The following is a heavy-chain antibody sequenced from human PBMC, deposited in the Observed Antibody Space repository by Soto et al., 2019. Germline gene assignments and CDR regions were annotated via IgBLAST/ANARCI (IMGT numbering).Heavy chain of an antibody. CDR1: GYSFTSYW. CDR3: ARHKGGRFGELDY. V-gene: IGHV5-51*01. J-gene: IGHJ4*02. D-gene: IGHD3-10*01. Sequence: GDSLNISFKGSGYSFTSYWIGWVRQMPGKGLEWMGIIYPGDSDTRYSPSFQGQVTISADKSISTAYLQWSSLKASDTAMYYCARHKGGRFGELDYWGQGTLVTVSS. CDR2: IYPGDSDT.